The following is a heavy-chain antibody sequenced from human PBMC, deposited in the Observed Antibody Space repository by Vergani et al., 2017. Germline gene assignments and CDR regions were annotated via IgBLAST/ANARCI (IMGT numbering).Heavy chain of an antibody. Sequence: QVQLVESGGGEVQPGRSLRLSCSASGFPFSEYGVHWVRQAPGKGLEWVSVISYDGNKKNYADSVKGRFTISRDNSKNTLYLEMNALRAEDTAVYYCARDFLTRVTTLDYYYIGVWGKGTTVTVSS. J-gene: IGHJ6*03. CDR1: GFPFSEYG. V-gene: IGHV3-30*03. CDR3: ARDFLTRVTTLDYYYIGV. D-gene: IGHD1-1*01. CDR2: ISYDGNKK.